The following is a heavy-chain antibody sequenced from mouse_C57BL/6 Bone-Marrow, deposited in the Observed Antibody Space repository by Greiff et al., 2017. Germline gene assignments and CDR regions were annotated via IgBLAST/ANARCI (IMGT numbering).Heavy chain of an antibody. J-gene: IGHJ4*01. V-gene: IGHV2-2*01. D-gene: IGHD1-1*01. CDR3: ARPVVAPLYAMDY. Sequence: QVHVKQSGPGLVQPSQSLSITCTVSGFSLTSYGVHWVRQSPGKGLEWLGVIWSGGSTDYNAAFISRLSISKDNSKSQVFFKMNSLQADDTAIYYCARPVVAPLYAMDYWGQGTSVTVSS. CDR2: IWSGGST. CDR1: GFSLTSYG.